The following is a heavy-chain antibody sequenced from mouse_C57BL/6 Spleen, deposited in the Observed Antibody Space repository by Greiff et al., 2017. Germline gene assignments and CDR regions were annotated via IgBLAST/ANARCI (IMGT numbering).Heavy chain of an antibody. D-gene: IGHD1-1*01. V-gene: IGHV1-80*01. Sequence: QVQLQQSGAELVKPGASVKISCKASGYAFSSYWMNWVKQRPGKGLEWIGQIYPGDGDTNYNGKFKGKATLTADKSSSTAYMQLSILTSEDSAVYFGAICDFYGSSYRNYYAMDYWGQGTSVTVSS. J-gene: IGHJ4*01. CDR1: GYAFSSYW. CDR3: AICDFYGSSYRNYYAMDY. CDR2: IYPGDGDT.